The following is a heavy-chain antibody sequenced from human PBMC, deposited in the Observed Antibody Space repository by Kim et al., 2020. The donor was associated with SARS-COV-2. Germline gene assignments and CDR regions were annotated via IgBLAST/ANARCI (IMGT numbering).Heavy chain of an antibody. V-gene: IGHV3-74*01. CDR3: AKVGYDWSIDY. CDR2: IDSDGSIT. J-gene: IGHJ4*02. Sequence: GGSLRLSCAASGFSFSNNWMYWVRQAPGKGLVWVSRIDSDGSITNYADSVKGRFIISRVNGKNTLYLQMKSLRAEDTAVYYCAKVGYDWSIDYWGKGTLVTVSS. D-gene: IGHD3-9*01. CDR1: GFSFSNNW.